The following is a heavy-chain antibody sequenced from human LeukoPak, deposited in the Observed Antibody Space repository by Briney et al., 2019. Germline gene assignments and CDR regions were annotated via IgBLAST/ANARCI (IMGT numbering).Heavy chain of an antibody. D-gene: IGHD3-3*01. V-gene: IGHV3-23*01. CDR3: AKEGAFWSGYYKDY. Sequence: PGGSLRLSCAASGFTFSSYAMSWVRQAPGKGLEWVSGISGSGGSAYYADSVKGRFTISRDSSKNTLYLQMNSLRAEETAVYYCAKEGAFWSGYYKDYWGQGTLVTVSS. CDR2: ISGSGGSA. J-gene: IGHJ4*02. CDR1: GFTFSSYA.